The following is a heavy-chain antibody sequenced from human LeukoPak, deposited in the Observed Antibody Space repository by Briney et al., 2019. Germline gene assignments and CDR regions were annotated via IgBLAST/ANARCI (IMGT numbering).Heavy chain of an antibody. CDR2: IYYSGST. CDR3: ARELAAGLNWVFDY. J-gene: IGHJ4*02. Sequence: KPSETLSLTCTVSGGSISSYYWSWIRQPPGKGLEWIGYIYYSGSTNYNPSLKSRVTISVDTSKNQFSLKLSSVTAADTAVYYCARELAAGLNWVFDYWGQGTLVTVSS. V-gene: IGHV4-59*01. D-gene: IGHD6-25*01. CDR1: GGSISSYY.